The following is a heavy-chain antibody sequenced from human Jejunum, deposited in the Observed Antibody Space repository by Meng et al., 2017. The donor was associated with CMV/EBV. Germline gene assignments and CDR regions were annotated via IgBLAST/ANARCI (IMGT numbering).Heavy chain of an antibody. CDR1: GGSISSYY. J-gene: IGHJ4*02. D-gene: IGHD3-3*01. CDR2: IHYSEST. Sequence: TVSGGSISSYYWSWVRQSPGKGLEWLGYIHYSESTKYNPSLGSRVTMSLDRSRNQFSLRLSSVTAADTAVYFCVRGVSPTEWPLEKWGQGTLVTVSS. CDR3: VRGVSPTEWPLEK. V-gene: IGHV4-59*01.